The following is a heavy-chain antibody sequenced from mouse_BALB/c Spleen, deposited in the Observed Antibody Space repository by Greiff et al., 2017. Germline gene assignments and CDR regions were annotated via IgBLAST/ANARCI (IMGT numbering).Heavy chain of an antibody. V-gene: IGHV6-6*02. CDR1: GFTFSNYW. CDR3: TRAYYRYEGLAMDY. CDR2: IRLKSNNYAT. Sequence: DVMLVESGGGLVQPGGSMKLSCVASGFTFSNYWMNWVRQSPEKGLEWVAEIRLKSNNYATHYAESVKGRFTISRDDSKSSVYLQMNNLRAEDTGIYYCTRAYYRYEGLAMDYWGQGTSVTVSS. D-gene: IGHD2-14*01. J-gene: IGHJ4*01.